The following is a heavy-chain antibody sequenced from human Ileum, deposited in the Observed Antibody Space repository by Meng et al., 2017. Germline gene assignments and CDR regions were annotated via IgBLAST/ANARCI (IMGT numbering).Heavy chain of an antibody. D-gene: IGHD2-21*01. V-gene: IGHV3-7*01. J-gene: IGHJ5*02. CDR2: IKPDGSEI. CDR1: GFSFTNYW. Sequence: GGSLRLSCVASGFSFTNYWMSWVRQAPGKGLESVANIKPDGSEIYYVDSVKGRFTIYIENAKNSLYLQTNGLRAEDTAVDFCADGRDYHSGIHHWGQGTLVTVSS. CDR3: ADGRDYHSGIHH.